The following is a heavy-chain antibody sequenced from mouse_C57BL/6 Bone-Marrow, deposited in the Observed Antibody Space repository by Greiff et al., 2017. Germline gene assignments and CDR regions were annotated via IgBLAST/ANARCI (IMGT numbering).Heavy chain of an antibody. V-gene: IGHV1-12*01. Sequence: QVQLQQSGAELVRPGASVKMSCKASGYTFTSYTMHWVKQTPRQGLEWIGAIYPGNGDTSYNQKFKGKATLTVDKSSSTAYMQLSSLTSEDSAVYFWARGGLFLDYAMDYWDQGTSVTVSS. CDR3: ARGGLFLDYAMDY. J-gene: IGHJ4*01. CDR1: GYTFTSYT. D-gene: IGHD1-1*02. CDR2: IYPGNGDT.